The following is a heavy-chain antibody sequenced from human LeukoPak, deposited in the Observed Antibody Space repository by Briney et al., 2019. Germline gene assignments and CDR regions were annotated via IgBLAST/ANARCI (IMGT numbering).Heavy chain of an antibody. Sequence: GGSLRLSCAASGFNFHDYAISWVRQAPGKGLEWVSGINWNGGSTGYADSVKGRFTISRDNAKNSLYLQMNSLRAEDTALSHCARVVRGAENYYYSYMDVWGKGTTVTVSS. V-gene: IGHV3-20*01. CDR1: GFNFHDYA. J-gene: IGHJ6*03. CDR2: INWNGGST. D-gene: IGHD3-10*01. CDR3: ARVVRGAENYYYSYMDV.